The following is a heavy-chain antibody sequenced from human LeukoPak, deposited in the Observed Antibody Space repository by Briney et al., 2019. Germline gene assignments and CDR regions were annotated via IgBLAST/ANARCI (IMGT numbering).Heavy chain of an antibody. CDR3: ARVFEDYYYGMDV. D-gene: IGHD3-3*01. CDR1: GYTFTSYG. V-gene: IGHV1-8*02. CDR2: ISAYNGNT. Sequence: ASVKVSCKASGYTFTSYGISWVRQAPVQGLEWMGWISAYNGNTGYAQKFQGRVTMTRNTSISTAYMGLSSLRSEDTAVYYCARVFEDYYYGMDVWGQGTTVTVSS. J-gene: IGHJ6*02.